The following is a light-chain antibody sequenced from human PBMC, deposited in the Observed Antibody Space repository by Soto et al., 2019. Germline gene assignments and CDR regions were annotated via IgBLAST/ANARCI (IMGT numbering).Light chain of an antibody. V-gene: IGLV1-40*01. Sequence: QSVLTQPPSVSGAPGQRVTISCTGSSSNIGARYDVHWYQQLPGTAPKLLIYDDINRPSGVPVRFSGSKSGTSASLAITGLQVEDEAEYYCQSYDSSLSGVVFGGGTKVTVL. CDR2: DDI. CDR1: SSNIGARYD. J-gene: IGLJ2*01. CDR3: QSYDSSLSGVV.